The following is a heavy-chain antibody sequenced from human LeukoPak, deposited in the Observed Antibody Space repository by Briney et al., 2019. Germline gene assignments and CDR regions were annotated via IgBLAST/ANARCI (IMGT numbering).Heavy chain of an antibody. V-gene: IGHV1-3*04. D-gene: IGHD5-18*01. J-gene: IGHJ6*02. CDR1: GYTFTSHV. CDR3: ARGVGYNYGLYYQYGMDV. Sequence: ASVKVSCKASGYTFTSHVVHWVRQAPGPRLDWMGWIDTANGNTQNSQNFQGRVTITRYTSASTAYMELSSLRSEDTAVYYCARGVGYNYGLYYQYGMDVWGQGTTVTVSS. CDR2: IDTANGNT.